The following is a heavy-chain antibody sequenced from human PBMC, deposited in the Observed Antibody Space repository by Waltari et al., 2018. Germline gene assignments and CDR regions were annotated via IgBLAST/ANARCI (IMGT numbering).Heavy chain of an antibody. J-gene: IGHJ4*02. CDR2: IIPIFGTA. CDR3: AGSGRVRLITRFDY. Sequence: QVQLVQSGAEVKKPGYSVKVSCKASGGTFSSYSLRWVRPAPGQGLEWMGGIIPIFGTANYAQKFQGRVTITADESTSTAYMELSSLRSEDTAVYYCAGSGRVRLITRFDYWGQGTLVTVSS. CDR1: GGTFSSYS. V-gene: IGHV1-69*12. D-gene: IGHD3-10*01.